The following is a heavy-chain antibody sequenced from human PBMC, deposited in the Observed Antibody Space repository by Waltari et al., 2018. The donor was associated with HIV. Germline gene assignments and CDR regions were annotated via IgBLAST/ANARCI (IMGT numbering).Heavy chain of an antibody. Sequence: VQLQQSGPGLVKASQTLSLTCAISGDSVSRNGGAWNWIRQSASRGLEWLGRTYYTSKWFYDYAVSVKSRITINPDTSKNHCSLQLNSVTLEDTAVYFCARGWLRDYFDYWGQGTLVTVSS. J-gene: IGHJ4*02. CDR1: GDSVSRNGGA. CDR2: TYYTSKWFY. V-gene: IGHV6-1*01. D-gene: IGHD5-12*01. CDR3: ARGWLRDYFDY.